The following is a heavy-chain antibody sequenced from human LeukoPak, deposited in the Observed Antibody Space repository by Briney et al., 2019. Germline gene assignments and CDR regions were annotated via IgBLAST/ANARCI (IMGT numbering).Heavy chain of an antibody. D-gene: IGHD3-22*01. CDR2: IYTSGST. J-gene: IGHJ3*02. Sequence: SETLSLTCTVSGGSISSGSYYWSWIRQPAGKGLEWIGRIYTSGSTNYNPSLKSRVTISVDTSKNQLSLKLSSVTAADTAVYYCARGRPGSSGYADAFDIWGQGTMVTVSS. V-gene: IGHV4-61*02. CDR1: GGSISSGSYY. CDR3: ARGRPGSSGYADAFDI.